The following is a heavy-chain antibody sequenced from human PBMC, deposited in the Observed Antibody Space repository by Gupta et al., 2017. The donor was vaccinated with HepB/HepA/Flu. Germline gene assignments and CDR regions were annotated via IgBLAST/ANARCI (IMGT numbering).Heavy chain of an antibody. V-gene: IGHV3-33*01. CDR3: ARAPLRIAAAGYFDY. D-gene: IGHD6-13*01. Sequence: QVQLVESGGGVVQPGSSLRLSCAASGFTFSSYGMHWVRQAPGKGLEWVAVIWYDGSNKYYADSVKGRFTISKDNSKNTLYLQMNSLRAEDTAVYYCARAPLRIAAAGYFDYWGQGTLVTVSS. CDR1: GFTFSSYG. J-gene: IGHJ4*02. CDR2: IWYDGSNK.